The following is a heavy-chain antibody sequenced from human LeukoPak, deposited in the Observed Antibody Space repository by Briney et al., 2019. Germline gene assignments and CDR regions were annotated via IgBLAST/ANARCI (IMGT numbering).Heavy chain of an antibody. CDR2: INNDGSTT. J-gene: IGHJ4*02. D-gene: IGHD1-26*01. V-gene: IGHV3-74*01. CDR3: VRGPAANSGDYYVGDY. Sequence: AGSLTLSCAASGFTFSRSWRHWVRQAPGKGLVWVGRINNDGSTTNYADFVKGGFIISRENANNTLYMQMNSTTAEDTALYYGVRGPAANSGDYYVGDYWGQGTLVTVSS. CDR1: GFTFSRSW.